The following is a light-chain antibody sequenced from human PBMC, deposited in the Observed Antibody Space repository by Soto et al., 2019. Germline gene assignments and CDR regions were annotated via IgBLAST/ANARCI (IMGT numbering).Light chain of an antibody. CDR2: ESN. Sequence: QSVLTQPPSVSAAPGQKVTISCSGSSSNIGKNSVSWYQQLPGAAPKLLIHESNKRPSGIPDRFSGSKSGTSATLDITGLQTGDEADYYCRAWDSSLSASYVFGTGTKLTVL. J-gene: IGLJ1*01. CDR3: RAWDSSLSASYV. V-gene: IGLV1-51*02. CDR1: SSNIGKNS.